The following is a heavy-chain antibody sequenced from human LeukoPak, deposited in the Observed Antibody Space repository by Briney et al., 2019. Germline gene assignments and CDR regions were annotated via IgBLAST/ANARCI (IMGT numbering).Heavy chain of an antibody. D-gene: IGHD3-10*01. V-gene: IGHV1-46*01. J-gene: IGHJ1*01. CDR3: ARVPLHDSNKYYYPH. CDR2: INPSGGST. CDR1: RFTFTSYY. Sequence: GASVKVSCKASRFTFTSYYLHWVRQAPGQGLEWLGIINPSGGSTAYAQKFQGRVTITRDTSASTAYMDLSSLRSEDTAVYYCARVPLHDSNKYYYPHWGQGTVVTVSS.